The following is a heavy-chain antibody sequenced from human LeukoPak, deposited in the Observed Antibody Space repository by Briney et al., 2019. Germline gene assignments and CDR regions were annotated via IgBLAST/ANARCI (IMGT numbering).Heavy chain of an antibody. Sequence: GESLKISCKGSGYSFTNYWIAWVRQAPGQGLEWMGRINPNSGGTNYAQKFQSRVTMTRDTSISTAYMELSRLRSDDTAVYYWSRVQYSSGSYLVYWGQGTLVTVSS. J-gene: IGHJ4*02. CDR1: GYSFTNYW. CDR2: INPNSGGT. D-gene: IGHD3-10*01. CDR3: SRVQYSSGSYLVY. V-gene: IGHV1-2*06.